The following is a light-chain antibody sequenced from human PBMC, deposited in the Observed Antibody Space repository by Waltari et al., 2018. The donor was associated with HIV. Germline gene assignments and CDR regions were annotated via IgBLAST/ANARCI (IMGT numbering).Light chain of an antibody. V-gene: IGLV1-44*01. CDR2: RNN. CDR1: TSNIGQNT. J-gene: IGLJ2*01. CDR3: AAWDDSLNAVV. Sequence: QSVLTQPPSASGTPGQGVTISCSGSTSNIGQNTVNWSQQFPGTAAILLIYRNNQRPSGVPDRFSGSKSGTSASLAITGFQAEDDTDYYCAAWDDSLNAVVFGGGTKLTVL.